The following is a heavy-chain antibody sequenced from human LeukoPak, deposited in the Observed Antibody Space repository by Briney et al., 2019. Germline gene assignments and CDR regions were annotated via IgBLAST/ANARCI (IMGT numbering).Heavy chain of an antibody. CDR1: GFTFDDYA. Sequence: GGSLRLSCAASGFTFDDYAMHWVRQAPGKGLEWVSGISWNSGSIGYADSVKGRFTVSRDNAKNSLYLQMNSLRAEDMALYYCAKGYCSSTSCPIDYWGQGTLVTVSS. CDR3: AKGYCSSTSCPIDY. V-gene: IGHV3-9*03. D-gene: IGHD2-2*01. CDR2: ISWNSGSI. J-gene: IGHJ4*02.